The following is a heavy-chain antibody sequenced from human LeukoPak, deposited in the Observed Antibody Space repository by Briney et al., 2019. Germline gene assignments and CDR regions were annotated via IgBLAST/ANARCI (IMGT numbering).Heavy chain of an antibody. CDR1: GYTFTSYY. D-gene: IGHD3-10*01. CDR2: INPSGGST. V-gene: IGHV1-46*01. J-gene: IGHJ5*02. Sequence: ASVKVSCKASGYTFTSYYMHWVRQAPGQGLEWMGIINPSGGSTSYAQKFQGRVTMTRNTSISTAHMELSSLRSEDTAVYYCARGTARVLLWFGELFEWFDPWGQGTLVTVSS. CDR3: ARGTARVLLWFGELFEWFDP.